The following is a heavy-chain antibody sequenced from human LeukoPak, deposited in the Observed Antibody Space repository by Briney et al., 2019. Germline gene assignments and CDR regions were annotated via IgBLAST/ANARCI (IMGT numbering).Heavy chain of an antibody. V-gene: IGHV4-34*01. D-gene: IGHD2-2*03. CDR3: ARGRVDIVVVPAAMSRYFDY. CDR2: INHSGST. CDR1: GGSFSGYY. Sequence: SETLSLTCAVYGGSFSGYYWSWIRQPPGKGLEWVGEINHSGSTNYNPSLKSRVTISVDTSKNQFSLKLSSVTAADTAVYYCARGRVDIVVVPAAMSRYFDYWGQGTLVTVSS. J-gene: IGHJ4*02.